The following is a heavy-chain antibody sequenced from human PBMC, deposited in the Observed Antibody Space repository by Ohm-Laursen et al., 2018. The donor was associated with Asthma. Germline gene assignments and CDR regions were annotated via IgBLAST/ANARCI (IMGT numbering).Heavy chain of an antibody. D-gene: IGHD4-11*01. V-gene: IGHV3-7*05. CDR2: IKEDGSEK. CDR3: ARFGRDYRSHGIDV. J-gene: IGHJ6*02. CDR1: GFTFSSYW. Sequence: SLRLSCAASGFTFSSYWMSWVRQAPGKGLEWVAHIKEDGSEKSYVDSVKGRFTISRDNAQNSLYLQMSSLRAEDTAVYYCARFGRDYRSHGIDVWGQGTTVTVSS.